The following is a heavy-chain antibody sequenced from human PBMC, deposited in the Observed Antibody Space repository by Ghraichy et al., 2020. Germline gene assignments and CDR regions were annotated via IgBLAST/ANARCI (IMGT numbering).Heavy chain of an antibody. D-gene: IGHD3-16*01. CDR2: IYYSGST. V-gene: IGHV4-31*03. CDR3: ARDGGYYAMDV. Sequence: SETLSLTCTVSGGSISSGGYYWSWIRQLPGKGLEWIGYIYYSGSTYYNPSLKSRVTISLDTSKNQFSLKLSSVTAADTAVYYCARDGGYYAMDVLGQGTTVTVSS. J-gene: IGHJ6*02. CDR1: GGSISSGGYY.